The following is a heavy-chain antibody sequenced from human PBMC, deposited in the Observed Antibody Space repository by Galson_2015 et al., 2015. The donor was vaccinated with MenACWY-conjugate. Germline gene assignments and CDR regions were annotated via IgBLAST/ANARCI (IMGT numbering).Heavy chain of an antibody. Sequence: SVKVSCKASGDSFNTYRFNWIRQAPGQGPEWLGGIIPVFHTTDYAQRFQGRLTITADESTSTVYMELSSLRSDDTAIYYCARPGGDYEQRTFFDYWGQRTLVTVSS. V-gene: IGHV1-69*13. J-gene: IGHJ4*02. CDR2: IIPVFHTT. CDR1: GDSFNTYR. D-gene: IGHD4-17*01. CDR3: ARPGGDYEQRTFFDY.